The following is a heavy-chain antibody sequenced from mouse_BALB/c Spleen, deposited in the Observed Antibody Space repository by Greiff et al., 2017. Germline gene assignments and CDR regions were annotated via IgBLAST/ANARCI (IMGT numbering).Heavy chain of an antibody. CDR3: ARSYYYGSSYVYYAMDY. CDR1: GDSITSGY. Sequence: VQLQQSGPSLVKPSQTLSLTCSVTGDSITSGYWNWIRKFPGNKLEYMGYISYSGSTYYNPSLKSRISITRDTSKNQYYLQLNSVTTEDTATYYCARSYYYGSSYVYYAMDYWGQGTSVTVSS. D-gene: IGHD1-1*01. CDR2: ISYSGST. J-gene: IGHJ4*01. V-gene: IGHV3-8*02.